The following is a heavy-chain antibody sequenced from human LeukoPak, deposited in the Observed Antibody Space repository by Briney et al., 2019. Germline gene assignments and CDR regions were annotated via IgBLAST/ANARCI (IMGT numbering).Heavy chain of an antibody. D-gene: IGHD4-17*01. V-gene: IGHV3-11*04. CDR3: TRDLYGDYVDY. CDR1: GFTFSDYY. J-gene: IGHJ4*02. Sequence: GGSLRLSCAASGFTFSDYYMSWIRQAPGKGLEWVSYISSSGSTIYYSASVKGRFTISRDNAKNSLYLQTNSLRAEDTAVYYCTRDLYGDYVDYWGQGILVTVSS. CDR2: ISSSGSTI.